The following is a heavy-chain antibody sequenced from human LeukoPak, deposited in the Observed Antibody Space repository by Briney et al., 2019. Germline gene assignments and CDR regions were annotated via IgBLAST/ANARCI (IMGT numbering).Heavy chain of an antibody. D-gene: IGHD3-22*01. Sequence: PGGSLRLSCAASGFTFSSYAMSWVRQAPGKGLEWVSAISGSGGSTYYADSVKGRFTISRDNSKNTLYLQMNSLRAEDTAVYYCAKDYYDSSGYYYGYWGQGTLVTVSS. J-gene: IGHJ4*02. V-gene: IGHV3-23*01. CDR2: ISGSGGST. CDR1: GFTFSSYA. CDR3: AKDYYDSSGYYYGY.